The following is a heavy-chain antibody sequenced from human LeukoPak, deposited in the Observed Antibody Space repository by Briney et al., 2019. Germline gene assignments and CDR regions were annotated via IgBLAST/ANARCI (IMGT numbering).Heavy chain of an antibody. CDR3: ASPGPYDSSGYYLWHY. J-gene: IGHJ4*02. CDR1: GYTFTGYY. Sequence: ASVKVSCKASGYTFTGYYMHWVRQAPGQGLEWMGRINPNNGGTNYAQKFQGRVTMTRDTSISTAYMELSRLRSDDTAVYYCASPGPYDSSGYYLWHYWGQGTLVTVSS. CDR2: INPNNGGT. V-gene: IGHV1-2*06. D-gene: IGHD3-22*01.